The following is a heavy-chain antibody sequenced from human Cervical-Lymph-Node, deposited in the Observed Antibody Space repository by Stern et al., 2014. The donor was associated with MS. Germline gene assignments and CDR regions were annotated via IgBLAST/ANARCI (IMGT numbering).Heavy chain of an antibody. CDR2: IFSNDEK. V-gene: IGHV2-26*01. Sequence: QVTLKESGPVLVQPTETLTLTCTVSGFSLSNARMGVSWIRQPPGKALEWLAHIFSNDEKSYSTSLKSRLTISKDTSKSQVVLTMTNMDPVDTATYYCARIRGDYYYFDYWGQGTLVTVSS. CDR3: ARIRGDYYYFDY. D-gene: IGHD4-17*01. CDR1: GFSLSNARMG. J-gene: IGHJ4*02.